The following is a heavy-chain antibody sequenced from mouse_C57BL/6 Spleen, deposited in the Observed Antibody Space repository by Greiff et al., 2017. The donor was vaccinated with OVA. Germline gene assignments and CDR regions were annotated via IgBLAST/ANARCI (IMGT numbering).Heavy chain of an antibody. CDR1: GSPFTSYW. CDR3: ARGGTTLGERDWFAY. CDR2: INPSSGYP. Sequence: QVQLQPSGADLVKPGASVKLSCKASGSPFTSYWLHWVKQRPGQGLEWIGNINPSSGYPTYNQKFKAKATLTADKSSSTADRQLSSQTYEDSAVYYCARGGTTLGERDWFAYWGQGTLVTVSA. D-gene: IGHD1-1*01. V-gene: IGHV1-7*01. J-gene: IGHJ3*01.